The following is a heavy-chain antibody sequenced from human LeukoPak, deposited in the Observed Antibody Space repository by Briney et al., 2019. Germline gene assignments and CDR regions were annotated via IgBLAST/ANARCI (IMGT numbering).Heavy chain of an antibody. V-gene: IGHV3-23*01. CDR2: ISNSGDTT. CDR3: AKSPYLYCSGGSCYVADY. CDR1: GFTFRNYG. D-gene: IGHD2-15*01. J-gene: IGHJ4*02. Sequence: GGSLRLSCAASGFTFRNYGMSWVRQAPGKGLEWVSSISNSGDTTYHADSVKGRFTISRDDSKSTLYVQMNSLRADDTAVYYCAKSPYLYCSGGSCYVADYWGQGALVTVSS.